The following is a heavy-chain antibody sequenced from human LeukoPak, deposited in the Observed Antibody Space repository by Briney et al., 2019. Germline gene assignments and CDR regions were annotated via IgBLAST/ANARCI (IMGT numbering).Heavy chain of an antibody. CDR2: INPNSGGT. J-gene: IGHJ6*02. CDR1: GYTFTGYY. V-gene: IGHV1-2*04. D-gene: IGHD1-26*01. CDR3: AREPFLGGSYYPYGMDV. Sequence: ASVKVSFKASGYTFTGYYMHWVRQAPGQGLGWVGCINPNSGGTNYAQKFQGWVTMTRDTSISTAYMELSRLRSDDTAVYYCAREPFLGGSYYPYGMDVWGQGTTVTVSS.